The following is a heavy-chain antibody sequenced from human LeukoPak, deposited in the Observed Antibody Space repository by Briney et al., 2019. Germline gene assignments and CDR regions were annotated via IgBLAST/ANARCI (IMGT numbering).Heavy chain of an antibody. J-gene: IGHJ4*02. V-gene: IGHV4-61*01. CDR1: GGSVSSGSYY. CDR3: ASAPYFGVFDY. D-gene: IGHD3-10*01. Sequence: PSETLSLTCTVSGGSVSSGSYYWSWIRQPPGKRLEWIGYIYYSGSTNYKSSLKSRVTISIDTSKNQFSLKLSSVTAADTAVYYCASAPYFGVFDYWGQGTLVTVSS. CDR2: IYYSGST.